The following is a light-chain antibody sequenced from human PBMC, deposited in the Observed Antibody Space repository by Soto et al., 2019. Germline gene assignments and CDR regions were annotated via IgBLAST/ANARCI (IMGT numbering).Light chain of an antibody. CDR3: QQYGRSTWT. CDR2: GAS. V-gene: IGKV3-20*01. J-gene: IGKJ1*01. Sequence: EIGLTQSPGTLSLSPGERATLSCRASQTISSNYLAWYQQKPGQAPRLLIYGASSRATGIPERFSGSGSGTDFTLSISRLEPEDFAVYYCQQYGRSTWTFGQGTKVEIK. CDR1: QTISSNY.